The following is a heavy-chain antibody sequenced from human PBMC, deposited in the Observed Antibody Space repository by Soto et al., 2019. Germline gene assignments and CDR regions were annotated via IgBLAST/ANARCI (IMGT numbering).Heavy chain of an antibody. J-gene: IGHJ4*02. CDR3: ARSSTYYYDSSGYLN. CDR2: IWYDGSNK. Sequence: GGSLRLSCAASGFTFNNYGMHWVRQAPGKGLEWVAVIWYDGSNKYYADSVKGRFTISRDNSKNTLYLQMNSLRAEDTAVYYCARSSTYYYDSSGYLNWGQGTLVTVSS. D-gene: IGHD3-22*01. CDR1: GFTFNNYG. V-gene: IGHV3-33*08.